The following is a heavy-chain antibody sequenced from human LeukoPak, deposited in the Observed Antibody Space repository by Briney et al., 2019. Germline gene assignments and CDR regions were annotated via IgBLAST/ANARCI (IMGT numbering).Heavy chain of an antibody. J-gene: IGHJ5*02. CDR1: GGPFSGYY. CDR3: ARFLVGIAAA. D-gene: IGHD6-13*01. Sequence: SETLSLTCAVYGGPFSGYYWSWIRQPPGKGLEWIGEINHSGSTNYNPSLKSRVTISVGTSKNQFSLKLSSVTAADTAVYYCARFLVGIAAAWGQGTLVTVSS. CDR2: INHSGST. V-gene: IGHV4-34*01.